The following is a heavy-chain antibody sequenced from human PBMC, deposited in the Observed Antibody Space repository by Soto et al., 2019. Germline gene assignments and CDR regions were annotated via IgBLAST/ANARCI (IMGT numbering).Heavy chain of an antibody. D-gene: IGHD3-3*01. V-gene: IGHV5-51*01. CDR3: ARRGRRITIFGVVNHWFDP. CDR2: IYPGDSDT. Sequence: GESLKISCKGSGYSFTSYWIGWVRQMPGKGLEWMGIIYPGDSDTRYSPSFQGQVTISADKSISTAYLQWSSLKASDTAMYYCARRGRRITIFGVVNHWFDPWGQGTLVTVSS. J-gene: IGHJ5*02. CDR1: GYSFTSYW.